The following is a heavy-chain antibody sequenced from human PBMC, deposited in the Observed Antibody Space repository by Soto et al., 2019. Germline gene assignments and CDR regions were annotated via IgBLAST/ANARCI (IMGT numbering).Heavy chain of an antibody. D-gene: IGHD1-26*01. CDR2: ISANNGYT. CDR1: GYIFNNYA. J-gene: IGHJ4*02. CDR3: ARERKSEPTPY. Sequence: QVQLVQSGADEVRKPGASVKVSCKASGYIFNNYAFTWVRQAPGQGLEWVGWISANNGYTNYGHKFQDRVTMTADTATRTVCIELRGLTSDDTAIYYCARERKSEPTPYWAQGPLVTVPP. V-gene: IGHV1-18*01.